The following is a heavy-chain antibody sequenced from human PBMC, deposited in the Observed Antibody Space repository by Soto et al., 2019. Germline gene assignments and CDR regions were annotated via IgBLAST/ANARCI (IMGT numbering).Heavy chain of an antibody. CDR2: INPNSGGT. CDR1: GYTFTSYG. V-gene: IGHV1-2*04. J-gene: IGHJ6*02. CDR3: SRDHSSGWYDHYYGMDV. D-gene: IGHD6-19*01. Sequence: ASVKVSCKASGYTFTSYGISWVRQAPGQGLEWMGWINPNSGGTNYAQKFQGWVTMTRDMSISTAYMEMSRLRSDDTAVYYCSRDHSSGWYDHYYGMDVWGQGTTVTVSS.